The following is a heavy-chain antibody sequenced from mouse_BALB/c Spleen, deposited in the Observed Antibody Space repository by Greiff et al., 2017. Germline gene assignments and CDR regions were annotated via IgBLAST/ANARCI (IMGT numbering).Heavy chain of an antibody. Sequence: EVKLMESGGGLVKPGGSLKLSCAASGFAFSSYDMSWVRQTPEKRLEWVAYISSGGGSTYYPDTVKGRFTISRDNAKNTLYLQMSSLKSEDTAMYYCARHADYDWFAYWGQGTLVTVSA. J-gene: IGHJ3*01. CDR2: ISSGGGST. D-gene: IGHD2-4*01. CDR3: ARHADYDWFAY. CDR1: GFAFSSYD. V-gene: IGHV5-12-1*01.